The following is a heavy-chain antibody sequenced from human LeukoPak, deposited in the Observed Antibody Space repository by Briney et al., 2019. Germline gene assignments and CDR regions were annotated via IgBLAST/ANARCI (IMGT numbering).Heavy chain of an antibody. V-gene: IGHV3-15*01. CDR1: GFTFSNAW. D-gene: IGHD3-16*01. Sequence: PGGSLRLSCAASGFTFSNAWMSWVRQAPGKGLEWVGRIKSKTDGGTTDYAAPVKGRFTISRDDSKNTLYLQMNSLKTEDTAVYYCTTSHRLRLGDLKLDYWGQGTLVTVSS. J-gene: IGHJ4*02. CDR2: IKSKTDGGTT. CDR3: TTSHRLRLGDLKLDY.